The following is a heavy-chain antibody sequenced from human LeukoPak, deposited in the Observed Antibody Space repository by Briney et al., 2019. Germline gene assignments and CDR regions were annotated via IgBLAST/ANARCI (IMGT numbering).Heavy chain of an antibody. CDR1: GFTFTNYA. CDR3: ARDGGVRSQDAFDI. D-gene: IGHD3-16*01. J-gene: IGHJ3*02. Sequence: GGSLRLSCAASGFTFTNYAMNWVRQAPGKGLEWVSAISESGRTTYHADSVKGRFTMSRDNSKNTLYLQMNSLRAEDTAVYYCARDGGVRSQDAFDIWGQGTMVTVSS. CDR2: ISESGRTT. V-gene: IGHV3-23*01.